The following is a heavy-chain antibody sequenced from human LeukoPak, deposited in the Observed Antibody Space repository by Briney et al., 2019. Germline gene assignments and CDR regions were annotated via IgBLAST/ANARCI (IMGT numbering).Heavy chain of an antibody. CDR1: GYTLTSYY. CDR2: INPSDGST. J-gene: IGHJ4*02. V-gene: IGHV1-46*01. Sequence: ASVKVSCKASGYTLTSYYMHWVRQALGQGLEWMGIINPSDGSTSYAQRFQGRVTMTRDTSTSTVYMELYSLKSEDTAVYYCARDSLPYYFSSGSHNPADDWGQGTLVTVSS. D-gene: IGHD3-10*01. CDR3: ARDSLPYYFSSGSHNPADD.